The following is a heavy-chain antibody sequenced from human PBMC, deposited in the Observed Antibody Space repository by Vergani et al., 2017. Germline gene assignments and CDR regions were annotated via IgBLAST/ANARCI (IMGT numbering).Heavy chain of an antibody. CDR1: GYTFTGYY. Sequence: QVQLVQSGAEVKKPGASVKVSCKASGYTFTGYYMHWVRQAPGQGLEWMGWINPNSGGTNYAQKFQGRVTMTRDTSISTAYMELSRLRSDDTAVYYCARVVPAAIFLSHRPEQTFDPWGQGTLVTVSS. J-gene: IGHJ5*02. CDR3: ARVVPAAIFLSHRPEQTFDP. CDR2: INPNSGGT. D-gene: IGHD2-2*01. V-gene: IGHV1-2*02.